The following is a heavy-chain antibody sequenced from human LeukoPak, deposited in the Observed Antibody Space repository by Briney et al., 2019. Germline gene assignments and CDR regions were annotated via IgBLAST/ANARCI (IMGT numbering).Heavy chain of an antibody. CDR3: ARENTTGTTLGAFDI. J-gene: IGHJ3*02. CDR2: ISSSGSTI. Sequence: GGSLRLSCAASGFTFSSYEMNWVRQAPGKGLEWVSYISSSGSTIYYADSVKGRFTISRDNAKNSLYLQMNSLRAEDTAVYYCARENTTGTTLGAFDIWGQGTMVTVSS. V-gene: IGHV3-48*03. CDR1: GFTFSSYE. D-gene: IGHD1-1*01.